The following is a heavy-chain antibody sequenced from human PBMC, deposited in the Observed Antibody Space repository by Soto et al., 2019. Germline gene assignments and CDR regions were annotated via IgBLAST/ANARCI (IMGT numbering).Heavy chain of an antibody. CDR1: GFSSSSYA. CDR3: ARDLSYDSWSEFDD. CDR2: ISGSGGNT. V-gene: IGHV3-23*01. J-gene: IGHJ4*02. D-gene: IGHD3-3*01. Sequence: ARYLRLSCAVSGFSSSSYAMAWVRQPPGKGLEWVSAISGSGGNTYYADSAKGRFTISRDNSKNTLYLQMNSLRAEDTAVYYCARDLSYDSWSEFDDGGQGIPVTVSS.